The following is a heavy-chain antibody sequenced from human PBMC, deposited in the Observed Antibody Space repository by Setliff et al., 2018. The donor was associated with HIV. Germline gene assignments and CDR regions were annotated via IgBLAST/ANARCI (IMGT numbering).Heavy chain of an antibody. CDR3: ARVLLRTNAVYGVVSNRFDP. CDR2: ISPDGNRN. J-gene: IGHJ5*02. D-gene: IGHD2-8*01. V-gene: IGHV3-7*03. CDR1: GFTFSNFW. Sequence: GGSLRLSCAASGFTFSNFWMHWVRQAPGKGLEWVASISPDGNRNYCVGSVKGRFTASRDNAKSSLYLQMNSLRAEDTAVYYCARVLLRTNAVYGVVSNRFDPWGQGTLVTVSS.